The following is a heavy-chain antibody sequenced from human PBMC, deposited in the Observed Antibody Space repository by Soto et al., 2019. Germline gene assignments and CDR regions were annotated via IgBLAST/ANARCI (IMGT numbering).Heavy chain of an antibody. J-gene: IGHJ3*02. V-gene: IGHV3-21*01. CDR3: ARDYRGLRGAFDI. D-gene: IGHD3-10*01. Sequence: EVQLVESGGGLVKPGGSLRLSCAASGFTFSSYSMNWVRQAPGKGLEWVSSISSSSSYIYYADSVKGRFTISRDNAKNSLYLQMNSLRAEDTAVYYCARDYRGLRGAFDIWGQGTMVIVSS. CDR1: GFTFSSYS. CDR2: ISSSSSYI.